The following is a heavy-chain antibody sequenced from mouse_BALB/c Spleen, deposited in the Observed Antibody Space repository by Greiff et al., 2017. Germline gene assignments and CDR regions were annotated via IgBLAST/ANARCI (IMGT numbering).Heavy chain of an antibody. J-gene: IGHJ3*01. Sequence: DVKLVESGGGLVQPGGSLRLSCATSGFTFTDYYMSWVRQPPGKALEWLGFIRNKANGYTTEYSASVKGRFTTSRDNSQSILYLQMNTLRAEDSATYYCARDMRGNWFAYWGQGTLVTVSA. V-gene: IGHV7-3*02. CDR3: ARDMRGNWFAY. CDR2: IRNKANGYTT. CDR1: GFTFTDYY. D-gene: IGHD2-1*01.